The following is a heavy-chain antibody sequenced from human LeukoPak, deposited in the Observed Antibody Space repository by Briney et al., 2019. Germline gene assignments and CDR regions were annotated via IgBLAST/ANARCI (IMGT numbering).Heavy chain of an antibody. V-gene: IGHV3-7*01. D-gene: IGHD2-21*01. Sequence: GGSLRLSCAASGFTFSNYWMSWVRQAPGKGLDWVANINIDGSEQYYVDSFKGRFTISRDNAKNSLYLQMNSLRAEDTAVYYCVKYGGDLGVAFDCWGQGTLVTVSP. CDR1: GFTFSNYW. CDR3: VKYGGDLGVAFDC. CDR2: INIDGSEQ. J-gene: IGHJ4*02.